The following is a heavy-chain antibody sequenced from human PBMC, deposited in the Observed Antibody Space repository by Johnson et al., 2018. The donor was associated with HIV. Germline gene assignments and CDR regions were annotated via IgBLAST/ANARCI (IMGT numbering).Heavy chain of an antibody. CDR1: GITVSSNY. CDR3: ARDGREVVTRGSFDI. V-gene: IGHV3-66*02. Sequence: VQLVESGGGLVQPGGSLRLSCAASGITVSSNYMSWVRQAPGKGLEWVSVIFSVGSAYYADSVKGRFIISRDNSKNMLYPQMHSLRPEDTAVYYCARDGREVVTRGSFDIWVQGTVVTVSS. J-gene: IGHJ3*02. D-gene: IGHD3-22*01. CDR2: IFSVGSA.